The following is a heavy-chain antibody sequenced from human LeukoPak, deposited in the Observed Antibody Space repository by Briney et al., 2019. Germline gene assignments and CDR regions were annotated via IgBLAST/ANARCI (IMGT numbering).Heavy chain of an antibody. CDR2: INPNSGGT. D-gene: IGHD3-3*01. Sequence: ASVKVSCKASGYTFTGYYMHWVRQAPGQGPEWMGWINPNSGGTNYAQKFQGRVTMTRDTSISTAYMELSRLRSDDTAVYYCARIYDFWSGYYFDYWGQGTLVTVSS. CDR1: GYTFTGYY. CDR3: ARIYDFWSGYYFDY. V-gene: IGHV1-2*02. J-gene: IGHJ4*02.